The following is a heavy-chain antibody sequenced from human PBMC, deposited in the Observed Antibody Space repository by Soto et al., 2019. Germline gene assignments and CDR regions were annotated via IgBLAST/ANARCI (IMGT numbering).Heavy chain of an antibody. J-gene: IGHJ4*02. CDR1: GFTFSSYG. D-gene: IGHD3-9*01. CDR3: ARDYSPHFDWLSLEY. CDR2: IWYDGSNK. V-gene: IGHV3-33*01. Sequence: GGSLRLSCAASGFTFSSYGMHWVRQAPGKGLEWVAVIWYDGSNKYYADSVKGRFTISRDNSKNTLYLQMNSLRAEDTAVYYCARDYSPHFDWLSLEYWGQGTLVTVSS.